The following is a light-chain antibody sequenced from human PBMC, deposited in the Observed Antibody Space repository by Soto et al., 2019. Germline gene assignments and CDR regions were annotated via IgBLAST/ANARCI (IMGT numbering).Light chain of an antibody. CDR2: KAS. V-gene: IGKV1-5*03. J-gene: IGKJ1*01. CDR3: QQYNSYPWT. CDR1: QSIGSW. Sequence: DIQMTQSPSTLSASVGYRVTITCRASQSIGSWLAWYQQKPGKAPKLLIYKASTLESGVPSNFSGSGSGTEFTLTISSLQPEDFATYYCQQYNSYPWTFGQGTKVDIK.